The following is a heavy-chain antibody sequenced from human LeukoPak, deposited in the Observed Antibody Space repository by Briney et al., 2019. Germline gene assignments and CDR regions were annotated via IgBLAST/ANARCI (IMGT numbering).Heavy chain of an antibody. CDR2: IDPNSGDT. J-gene: IGHJ6*02. D-gene: IGHD2-8*01. Sequence: ASVKVSCKTSGYTFTVHNMHSVRQAPGQGLEWMGRIDPNSGDTNYGREFQGRVTLTRDTSISTAYMELSSLRSDDTAVYYCASAPLLGSYAVDVWGQGTTVTVSS. V-gene: IGHV1-2*06. CDR3: ASAPLLGSYAVDV. CDR1: GYTFTVHN.